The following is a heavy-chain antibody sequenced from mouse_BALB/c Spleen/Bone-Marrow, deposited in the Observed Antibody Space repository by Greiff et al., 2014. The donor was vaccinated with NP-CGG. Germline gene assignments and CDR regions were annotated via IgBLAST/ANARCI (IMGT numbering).Heavy chain of an antibody. J-gene: IGHJ2*01. CDR1: GFNIKDTY. V-gene: IGHV14-3*02. CDR2: IDPANGNT. Sequence: EVKLQESGAELVKPGASVKLSCTASGFNIKDTYMHWVKQRPEQGLEWIGRIDPANGNTKYDPKFQGKATITADTSSNTAYLQPSSLTSEDTAVYYCALYYDYDVGYWGQGTTLTVSS. D-gene: IGHD2-4*01. CDR3: ALYYDYDVGY.